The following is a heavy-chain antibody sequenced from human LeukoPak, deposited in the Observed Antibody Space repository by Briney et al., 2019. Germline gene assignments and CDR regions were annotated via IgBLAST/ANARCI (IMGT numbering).Heavy chain of an antibody. CDR3: AGGYCSGGSCYSVENWFDP. CDR1: GCTFTGYY. V-gene: IGHV1-2*06. J-gene: IGHJ5*02. CDR2: INPNSGGT. Sequence: ASVKVSCKAAGCTFTGYYMFWVRQAPGQGLEWMGRINPNSGGTNYAQKFQGRVTMTRDTSISTAYMELSRLRSDDTAVYYCAGGYCSGGSCYSVENWFDPWGQGTLVTVSS. D-gene: IGHD2-15*01.